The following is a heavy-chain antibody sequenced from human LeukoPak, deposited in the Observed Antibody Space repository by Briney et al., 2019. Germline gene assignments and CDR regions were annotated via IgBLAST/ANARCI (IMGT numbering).Heavy chain of an antibody. CDR2: INPNSGGT. J-gene: IGHJ4*02. D-gene: IGHD2-21*02. CDR3: ARGYCSGDCFTLFDY. Sequence: EASVTVSCKASGYMFTGYYMHWVRQAPGQGLEWMGWINPNSGGTNYAQKFQGRVTMTRDTSISTAYMELSSLRSDDTAVYYCARGYCSGDCFTLFDYWGQGTLVTVSS. CDR1: GYMFTGYY. V-gene: IGHV1-2*02.